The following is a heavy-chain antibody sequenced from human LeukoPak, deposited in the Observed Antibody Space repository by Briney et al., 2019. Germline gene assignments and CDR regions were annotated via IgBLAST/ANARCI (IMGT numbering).Heavy chain of an antibody. CDR3: ARSSLAVAGRYYYHYGMDV. D-gene: IGHD6-19*01. V-gene: IGHV4-59*01. CDR1: GGSISSYY. J-gene: IGHJ6*02. Sequence: SETLSLTCTVSGGSISSYYWSWIRQPPGKGLEWIGYIYYSGSTNYNPSLKSRVTISVDTSKNQFSLKLSSVTAADTAVYYCARSSLAVAGRYYYHYGMDVWGQGTTVTVSS. CDR2: IYYSGST.